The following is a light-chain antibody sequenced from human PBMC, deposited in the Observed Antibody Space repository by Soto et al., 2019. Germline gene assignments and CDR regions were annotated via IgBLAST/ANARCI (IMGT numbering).Light chain of an antibody. Sequence: QLVLTQSPSASASLGASVKLTCTLSSGHSSYAIAWHQQQPEKGPRYLMKLNSDGSHSKGDGIPDRFSGSSSGAERYLTISILQYEDEADYYCQTWGTGIHVFGTGTKLTVL. CDR1: SGHSSYA. CDR3: QTWGTGIHV. J-gene: IGLJ1*01. CDR2: LNSDGSH. V-gene: IGLV4-69*01.